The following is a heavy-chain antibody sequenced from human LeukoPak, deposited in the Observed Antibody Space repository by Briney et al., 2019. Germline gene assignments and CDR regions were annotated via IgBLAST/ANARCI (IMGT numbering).Heavy chain of an antibody. V-gene: IGHV4-59*01. CDR2: IYYSGST. CDR1: GGSISYYY. J-gene: IGHJ4*02. D-gene: IGHD5-18*01. CDR3: ARGSYSYGLGY. Sequence: SETLSLTCTVSGGSISYYYWSWIPQPPGQGLEWIGYIYYSGSTNYNPSLKSRVTVSLDTSKSQFSLKLNSVTAEDTAVYYCARGSYSYGLGYWGQGILVTVSS.